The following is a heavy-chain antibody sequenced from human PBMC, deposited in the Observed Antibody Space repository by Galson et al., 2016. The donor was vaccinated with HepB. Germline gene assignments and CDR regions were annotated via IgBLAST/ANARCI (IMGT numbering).Heavy chain of an antibody. D-gene: IGHD5-12*01. CDR3: GREYTGYVPLGY. Sequence: ETLSLTCAVSGGSINYNYWWTWVRQPPGKGLEWIGEIHDDVGSNYNPSLRSRITMSIDKSKNQVSLRLDSVTAADSAVYFCGREYTGYVPLGYWGQGALVTVSS. J-gene: IGHJ4*02. CDR1: GGSINYNYW. V-gene: IGHV4-4*01. CDR2: IHDDVGS.